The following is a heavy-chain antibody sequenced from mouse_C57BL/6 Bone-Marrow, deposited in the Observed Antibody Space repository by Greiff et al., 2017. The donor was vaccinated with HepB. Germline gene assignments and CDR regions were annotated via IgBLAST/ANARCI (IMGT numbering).Heavy chain of an antibody. CDR3: ARDRYYYGSSYWYFDV. J-gene: IGHJ1*03. CDR1: GFTFSSYA. V-gene: IGHV5-4*01. CDR2: ISDGGSYT. D-gene: IGHD1-1*01. Sequence: EVQGVESGGGLVKPGGSLKLSCAASGFTFSSYAMSWVRQTPEKRLEWVATISDGGSYTYYPDNVKGRFTISRDNAKNNLYLQMSHLKSEDTAMYYCARDRYYYGSSYWYFDVGGTGTTVTVSS.